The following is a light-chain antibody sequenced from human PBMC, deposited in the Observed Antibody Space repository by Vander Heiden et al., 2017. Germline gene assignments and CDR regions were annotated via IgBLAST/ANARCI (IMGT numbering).Light chain of an antibody. Sequence: DIQMTQSPSTLSASVGDRVTITCRASQRISNWLAWYQQKPGKAPKLLIYKASSLESGVPSRFSGSGSGTEFTLTISSLQPDDFATYYCQQYNSWTFGQGTKVEI. V-gene: IGKV1-5*03. CDR3: QQYNSWT. J-gene: IGKJ1*01. CDR1: QRISNW. CDR2: KAS.